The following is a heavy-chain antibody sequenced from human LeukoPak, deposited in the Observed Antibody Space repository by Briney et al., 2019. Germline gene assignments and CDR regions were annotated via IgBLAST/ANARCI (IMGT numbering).Heavy chain of an antibody. CDR2: IYYSGST. CDR1: GGSISSYY. D-gene: IGHD3-10*01. V-gene: IGHV4-59*01. CDR3: AREVQMVRGVIYFDY. J-gene: IGHJ4*02. Sequence: SETLSLTCTVSGGSISSYYWSWIRQPPGKGLEWIGYIYYSGSTNYNPSLKSRVTISVDTSKNQFSLKLSSVTAADTAVYYCAREVQMVRGVIYFDYWGQGTLVTVSS.